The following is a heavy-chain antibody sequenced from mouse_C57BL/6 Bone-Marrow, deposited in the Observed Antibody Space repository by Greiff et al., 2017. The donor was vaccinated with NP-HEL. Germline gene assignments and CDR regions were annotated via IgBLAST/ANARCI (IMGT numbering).Heavy chain of an antibody. D-gene: IGHD1-1*01. V-gene: IGHV1-15*01. J-gene: IGHJ1*03. CDR2: IDPETGGT. Sequence: VQLQQSGAELVRPGASVTLSCKASGYTFTDYEMHWVKQTPVHGLEWIGAIDPETGGTAYNQKFKGKAILTADKSSSTAYMELRSLTSEDSAVYYCTRDITTVVATNFDVWGTGTTVTVSS. CDR3: TRDITTVVATNFDV. CDR1: GYTFTDYE.